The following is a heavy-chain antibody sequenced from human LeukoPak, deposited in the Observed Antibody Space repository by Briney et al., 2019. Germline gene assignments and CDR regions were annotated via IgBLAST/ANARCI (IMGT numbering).Heavy chain of an antibody. CDR1: GGSISSYY. CDR2: IYTSGST. D-gene: IGHD4-23*01. CDR3: ARGSTVASYDAFDI. Sequence: PSETLSLTCTVSGGSISSYYWSWIRQPAGKGLEWIGRIYTSGSTTYNPSLKSRVTMSVDTSKNQFSLKLSSVTAADTAVYYCARGSTVASYDAFDIWGQGTMVTVSS. V-gene: IGHV4-4*07. J-gene: IGHJ3*02.